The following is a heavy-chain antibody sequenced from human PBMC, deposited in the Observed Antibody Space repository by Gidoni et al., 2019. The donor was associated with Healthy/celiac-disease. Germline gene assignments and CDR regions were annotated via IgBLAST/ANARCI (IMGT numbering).Heavy chain of an antibody. CDR2: INHSGST. D-gene: IGHD3-3*01. V-gene: IGHV4-34*01. CDR1: Y. J-gene: IGHJ5*02. Sequence: YWSWIRQPPGKGLEWIGDINHSGSTNYNPSLKSRVTISVDTSKNQFSLKLSSVTAADTAVYYCERGDGDFCSGYGWFDPWGQGTLVTVSS. CDR3: ERGDGDFCSGYGWFDP.